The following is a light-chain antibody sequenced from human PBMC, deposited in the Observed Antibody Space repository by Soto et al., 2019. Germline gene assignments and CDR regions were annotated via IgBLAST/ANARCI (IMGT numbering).Light chain of an antibody. Sequence: EIVLTQSPVTLSLSPGERATLSCRASQSISSSLAWYQQKPGQAPRLLIYNAANRATGIPARFSGSGSGTDFTLTISSLEPEDLAVYYCQQRSNWPRTFGQGTKVEIK. CDR3: QQRSNWPRT. J-gene: IGKJ1*01. V-gene: IGKV3-11*01. CDR1: QSISSS. CDR2: NAA.